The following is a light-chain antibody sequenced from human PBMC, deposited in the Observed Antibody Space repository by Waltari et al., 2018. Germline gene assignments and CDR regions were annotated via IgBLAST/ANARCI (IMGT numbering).Light chain of an antibody. V-gene: IGKV3-20*01. CDR1: QSVSRT. Sequence: ELVLTQSPGILSLSPGERATLSCRASQSVSRTLAWYQQKPGQAPRLLICGASTRATGIPDRFSGSGSGTDFSLTIRRLGPEDFAVYYCQHYVRLPVTFGQGTKVEIK. J-gene: IGKJ1*01. CDR2: GAS. CDR3: QHYVRLPVT.